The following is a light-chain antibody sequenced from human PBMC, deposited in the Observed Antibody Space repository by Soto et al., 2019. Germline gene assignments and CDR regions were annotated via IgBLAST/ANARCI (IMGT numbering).Light chain of an antibody. CDR2: EVS. CDR1: SSDVGSYNL. Sequence: QSALTQPASVSGSPGQSITISCTGTSSDVGSYNLVSWYQQHPGKAPKLMIYEVSKRPSGVSNRFSGSKSGNTASLTISGLQAEDEADYYCCSYAGSSTPKVFGTGTKVTV. J-gene: IGLJ1*01. V-gene: IGLV2-23*02. CDR3: CSYAGSSTPKV.